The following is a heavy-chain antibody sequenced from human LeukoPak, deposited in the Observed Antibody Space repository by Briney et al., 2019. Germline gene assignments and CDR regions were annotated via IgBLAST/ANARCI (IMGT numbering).Heavy chain of an antibody. CDR1: GGSISSSSYY. V-gene: IGHV4-39*07. CDR2: IYYSGST. J-gene: IGHJ4*02. Sequence: SETLSLTCTVSGGSISSSSYYWGWIRQPPGKGLEWIGSIYYSGSTYYNPSLKSRVTISVDTSKNQFSLKLTSVTAADTAVYYCARVSGGYSYGYGDYWGQGTLVTVSS. D-gene: IGHD5-18*01. CDR3: ARVSGGYSYGYGDY.